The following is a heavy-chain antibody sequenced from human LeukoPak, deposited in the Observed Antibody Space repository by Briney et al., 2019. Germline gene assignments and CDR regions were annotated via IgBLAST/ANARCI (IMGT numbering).Heavy chain of an antibody. V-gene: IGHV4-39*01. D-gene: IGHD3-16*01. J-gene: IGHJ5*02. CDR2: IYESGSA. CDR1: GGSISSSFNY. Sequence: PSETLSLTCTVSGGSISSSFNYWAWIRQPPGKGLEWIGSIYESGSAYCNPSLKSRITMSVDTSENQFSLKLTSVTAADTAVYYCARHYGPWGQGTLVTVSS. CDR3: ARHYGP.